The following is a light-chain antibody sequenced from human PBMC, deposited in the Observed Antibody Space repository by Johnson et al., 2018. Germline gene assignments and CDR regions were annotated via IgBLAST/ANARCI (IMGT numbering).Light chain of an antibody. Sequence: QSVLTQPPSVSAAPGQKVTISCSGSSSNIGNNYVSWYQQLPGTAPKLLIYENNKRPSGIPDRFSGSKSGTSATLGITGLQTGDEADYYCGTWDSSLSAVNVFGSVTKLTVL. V-gene: IGLV1-51*02. J-gene: IGLJ1*01. CDR2: ENN. CDR3: GTWDSSLSAVNV. CDR1: SSNIGNNY.